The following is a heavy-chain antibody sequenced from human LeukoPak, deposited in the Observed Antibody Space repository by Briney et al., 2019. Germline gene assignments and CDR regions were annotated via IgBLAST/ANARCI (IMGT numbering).Heavy chain of an antibody. CDR1: GYSISSVYY. CDR3: ARRHDDYYGSGSHNNWFDP. CDR2: INHSGST. V-gene: IGHV4-38-2*02. D-gene: IGHD3-10*01. J-gene: IGHJ5*02. Sequence: SETLSLTSTVSGYSISSVYYWRWIRQPPGKGLEWIGEINHSGSTNYNPPLKIRVNILIDTSKKQFSLKVNSVTAADTAVYYCARRHDDYYGSGSHNNWFDPWGQGSLVTVSS.